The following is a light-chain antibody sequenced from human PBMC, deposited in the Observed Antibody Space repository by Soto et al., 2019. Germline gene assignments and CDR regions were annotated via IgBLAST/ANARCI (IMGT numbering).Light chain of an antibody. V-gene: IGLV1-44*01. CDR2: NNN. CDR1: SSNIGDNP. Sequence: QSVLPQPPSASAPPGQRVTISCSGGSSNIGDNPVNWYQHLPGAAPTLLIYNNNQRPSGVPDRFSGSKSGASASLAISGLRSEDEADYYRSTWDDTLDAYVFGTGTKVTVL. CDR3: STWDDTLDAYV. J-gene: IGLJ1*01.